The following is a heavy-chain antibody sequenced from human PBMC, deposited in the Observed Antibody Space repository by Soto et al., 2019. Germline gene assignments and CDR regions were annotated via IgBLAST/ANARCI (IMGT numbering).Heavy chain of an antibody. J-gene: IGHJ4*02. D-gene: IGHD2-2*01. CDR1: GGTFSNYR. CDR3: ARDDQGQHMLDF. Sequence: QVQLVQSGPEVRKPGSSVKVSCKASGGTFSNYRVTWMRQAPGQGLEWMGGIIPMFGTANYAQKFQGRVTITADESTSPAYMDLSSLTSEDTAVYYCARDDQGQHMLDFWGQGTLVTVSS. CDR2: IIPMFGTA. V-gene: IGHV1-69*01.